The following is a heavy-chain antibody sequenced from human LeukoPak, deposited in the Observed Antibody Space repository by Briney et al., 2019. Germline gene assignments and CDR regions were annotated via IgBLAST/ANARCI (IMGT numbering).Heavy chain of an antibody. J-gene: IGHJ3*02. CDR1: GYIFTGYY. V-gene: IGHV1-2*06. CDR2: ISPDHGGT. Sequence: ASVKVSCKTSGYIFTGYYMHWVRQAPGQGLEWLGRISPDHGGTVYAQNFEGRITMTRDTSVTTVYMELRRLTSDDTALFYCARDGGLIDGFDIWGLGTMVTVSS. D-gene: IGHD3-16*01. CDR3: ARDGGLIDGFDI.